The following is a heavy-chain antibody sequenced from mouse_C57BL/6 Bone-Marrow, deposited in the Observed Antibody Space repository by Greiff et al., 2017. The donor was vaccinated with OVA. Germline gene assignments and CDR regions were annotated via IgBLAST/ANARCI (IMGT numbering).Heavy chain of an antibody. Sequence: EVKLMESGGGLVQPGGSLKLSCAASGFTFSDYYMYWVRQTPEKRLEWVAYISNGGGSTYYPDTVKGRFTISRDNAKNTLYLQMSRLKSEDTAMDYCARQGGYGNLDYWGQGTTLTVSS. V-gene: IGHV5-12*01. CDR3: ARQGGYGNLDY. D-gene: IGHD2-1*01. J-gene: IGHJ2*01. CDR2: ISNGGGST. CDR1: GFTFSDYY.